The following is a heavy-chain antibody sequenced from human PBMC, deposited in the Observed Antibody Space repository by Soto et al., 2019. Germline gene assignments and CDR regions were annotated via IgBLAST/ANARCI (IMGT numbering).Heavy chain of an antibody. V-gene: IGHV4-59*01. J-gene: IGHJ6*02. CDR2: IYYSGST. Sequence: SETLSLTCTVSGGSISSYYWSWIRQPPGKGLEWIGYIYYSGSTNYNPSLKSRVTISVDTSKNQFSLKLSSVTAADTAVYYCARSDRILLYDASGEYYYGMDVWGQGTTVTVSS. CDR3: ARSDRILLYDASGEYYYGMDV. CDR1: GGSISSYY. D-gene: IGHD2-2*02.